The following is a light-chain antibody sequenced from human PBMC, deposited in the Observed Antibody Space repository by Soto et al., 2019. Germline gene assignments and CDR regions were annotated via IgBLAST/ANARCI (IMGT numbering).Light chain of an antibody. CDR3: LQDYSYPRT. Sequence: AIQMTQSPSSLSASVGDRVIITCRASQAIRTELGWYQQRPGKAPKLLIYGTSNLQSGVPSRFGGSGSGTDFTLTINGLQPEDFATYYCLQDYSYPRTFGQGTKVDIK. J-gene: IGKJ1*01. V-gene: IGKV1-6*01. CDR1: QAIRTE. CDR2: GTS.